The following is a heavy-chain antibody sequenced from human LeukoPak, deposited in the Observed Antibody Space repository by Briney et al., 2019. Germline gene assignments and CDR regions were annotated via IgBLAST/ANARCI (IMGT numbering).Heavy chain of an antibody. CDR2: IYYSGST. Sequence: SETLSLTCTVSGDSISSTNYYWGWIRQPPGKGLEWIESIYYSGSTYYNPSLKSRVTISVDTSKNHFSLRLSSVTAADTAVYYCARGRYDYFGIRGADSFDIWGQGTMVTVSS. CDR3: ARGRYDYFGIRGADSFDI. CDR1: GDSISSTNYY. V-gene: IGHV4-39*02. J-gene: IGHJ3*02. D-gene: IGHD5-12*01.